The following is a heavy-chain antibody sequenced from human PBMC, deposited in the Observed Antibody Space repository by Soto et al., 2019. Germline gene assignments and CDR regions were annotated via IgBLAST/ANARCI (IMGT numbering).Heavy chain of an antibody. J-gene: IGHJ4*02. Sequence: GSLRLSCAASGFNVGAFAVNWVRQAPGKGLEWVSGISVSDAFIYYADSVRGRFSISRDVSENILYLQMNSLRVDDTALYYCTRETVAGITGLDYWGPGTLVTVSS. V-gene: IGHV3-23*01. CDR2: ISVSDAFI. CDR3: TRETVAGITGLDY. CDR1: GFNVGAFA. D-gene: IGHD1-20*01.